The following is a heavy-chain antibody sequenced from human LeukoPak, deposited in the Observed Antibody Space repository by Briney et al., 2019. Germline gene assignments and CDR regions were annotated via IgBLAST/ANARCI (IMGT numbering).Heavy chain of an antibody. J-gene: IGHJ4*02. D-gene: IGHD3-22*01. V-gene: IGHV3-21*01. CDR3: AREGSCSDSICLVDY. Sequence: GGSLRLSCAASGFTFSTSSMSWVRQAPGKGLEWVSSISGGSGYIYYADSVKGRFTISRDNAKNSLYLQKNSLRAEDTAVYYCAREGSCSDSICLVDYWGQGSLVTVSS. CDR2: ISGGSGYI. CDR1: GFTFSTSS.